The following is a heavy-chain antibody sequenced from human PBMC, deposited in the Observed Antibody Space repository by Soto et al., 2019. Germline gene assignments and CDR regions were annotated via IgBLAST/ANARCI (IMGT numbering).Heavy chain of an antibody. CDR2: IYYSGST. CDR1: GGSISSGGYY. J-gene: IGHJ5*02. Sequence: TLSLTCTVSGGSISSGGYYWSWFRQHPGKGLEWIGYIYYSGSTYYNPSLKSRVTISVDTSKNQFSLKLSSVTAADTAVYYCARGYLNWFDPWDQGTLVTVSS. CDR3: ARGYLNWFDP. V-gene: IGHV4-31*03. D-gene: IGHD5-18*01.